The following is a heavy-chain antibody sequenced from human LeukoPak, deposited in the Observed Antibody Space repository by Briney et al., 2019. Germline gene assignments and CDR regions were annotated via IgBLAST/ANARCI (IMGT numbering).Heavy chain of an antibody. CDR1: GFTFSSYS. V-gene: IGHV3-21*01. Sequence: PGGSLRLSCAASGFTFSSYSMNWVRQAPGKGLEWVSSISSSSSYIYYADSVKGRFTISRDNAKNSLYLQMNSLRAEDTAVYYCAREGTYCSSTSCHPPPDYWGQGTLVTVSS. J-gene: IGHJ4*02. D-gene: IGHD2-2*01. CDR2: ISSSSSYI. CDR3: AREGTYCSSTSCHPPPDY.